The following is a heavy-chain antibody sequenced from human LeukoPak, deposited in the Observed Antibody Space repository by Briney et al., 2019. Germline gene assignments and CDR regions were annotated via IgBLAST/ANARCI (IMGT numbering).Heavy chain of an antibody. CDR1: GFTFSSYS. V-gene: IGHV3-48*02. D-gene: IGHD6-19*01. Sequence: GGSLRLSCAASGFTFSSYSMNWVRQAPGKGLEWVSYISSSSSTIYYADSVKGRFTISRDNAKNSLYPQMNSLRDEDTAVYYCAREIVVAVAGISPYFDYWGQGTLVTVSS. J-gene: IGHJ4*02. CDR3: AREIVVAVAGISPYFDY. CDR2: ISSSSSTI.